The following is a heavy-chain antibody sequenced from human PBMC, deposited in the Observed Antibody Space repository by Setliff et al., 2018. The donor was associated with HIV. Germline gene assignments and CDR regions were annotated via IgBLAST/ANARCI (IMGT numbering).Heavy chain of an antibody. CDR3: ARGGVYYYDSSGWSMDY. J-gene: IGHJ4*02. CDR1: GGTFSSYA. D-gene: IGHD3-22*01. V-gene: IGHV1-69*13. Sequence: SVKVSCKASGGTFSSYAISWVRQAPGQGLDWMGGIIPVFGATNYAQKFQGRVTITADESTGTAYMELSSLRSEDTAVYYCARGGVYYYDSSGWSMDYWGQGTLVTVSA. CDR2: IIPVFGAT.